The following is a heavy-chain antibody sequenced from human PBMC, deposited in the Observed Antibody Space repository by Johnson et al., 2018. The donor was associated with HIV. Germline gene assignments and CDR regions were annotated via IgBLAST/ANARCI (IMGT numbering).Heavy chain of an antibody. V-gene: IGHV3-7*01. J-gene: IGHJ3*02. D-gene: IGHD3/OR15-3a*01. CDR1: GFTFSSYW. CDR2: IKQDGSEK. Sequence: VQVVESGGGLVQPGGSLRLSCAASGFTFSSYWMSWVRQAPGKGLEWVANIKQDGSEKYYADSGKGRFTISRDNSKNTLHLQMNSLRTEDTAVYYCAKEGLIWGQGTMVTVSS. CDR3: AKEGLI.